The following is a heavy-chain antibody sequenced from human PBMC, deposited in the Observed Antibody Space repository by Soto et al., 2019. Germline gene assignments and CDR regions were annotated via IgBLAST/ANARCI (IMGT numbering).Heavy chain of an antibody. D-gene: IGHD6-19*01. Sequence: GGSLRLSCAASGFTFSSYWMHWVRQAPGKGLVWVSRINSDGSSTSYADSVKGRFTISRDNAKNTLYLQMNSLRAEDTAVYYCARVGSSGWYYFDYWGQGTLVTVSS. CDR3: ARVGSSGWYYFDY. CDR1: GFTFSSYW. V-gene: IGHV3-74*01. CDR2: INSDGSST. J-gene: IGHJ4*02.